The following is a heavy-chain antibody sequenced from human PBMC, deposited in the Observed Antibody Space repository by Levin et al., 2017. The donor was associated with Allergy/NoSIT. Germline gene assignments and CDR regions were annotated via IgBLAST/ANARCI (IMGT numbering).Heavy chain of an antibody. J-gene: IGHJ6*03. Sequence: GSLRLSCGVSGYSISSGYYWGWIRQPPGKGLEWIGSIFHSGTTYYNPSLKSRVTISVDTSKNQFSLKLTSVTAADPAVYYCVSSWINWNSHYYDYYMDAWGQGTTVTVSS. CDR2: IFHSGTT. V-gene: IGHV4-38-2*01. D-gene: IGHD1-20*01. CDR3: VSSWINWNSHYYDYYMDA. CDR1: GYSISSGYY.